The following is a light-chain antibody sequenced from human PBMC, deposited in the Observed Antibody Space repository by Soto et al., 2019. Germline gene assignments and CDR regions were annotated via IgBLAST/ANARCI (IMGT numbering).Light chain of an antibody. J-gene: IGLJ1*01. Sequence: QSALTQPASVSGSPGQSITLSCTGTSSDVGAYNSVSWYQPHPGKAPKLIIYDVSTRPSGVSNRFSGSKSGNTASLTISGLQAEDEADYYCSSSTTSTTRVFGTGTKVTVL. V-gene: IGLV2-14*03. CDR1: SSDVGAYNS. CDR3: SSSTTSTTRV. CDR2: DVS.